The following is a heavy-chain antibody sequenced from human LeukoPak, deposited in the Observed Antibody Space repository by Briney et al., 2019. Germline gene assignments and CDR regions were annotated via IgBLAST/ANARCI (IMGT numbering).Heavy chain of an antibody. CDR3: TPPPYYCYSGMDV. Sequence: GSLRLSCAASGFTFSKTWMNWVRQAPGKGLEWVGRIKSKTDGETTDYAAPVRGRFTISRDDSKNTVWLQMNSLKTEDSAVYYCTPPPYYCYSGMDVWGQGTTVTVSS. J-gene: IGHJ6*02. CDR1: GFTFSKTW. CDR2: IKSKTDGETT. V-gene: IGHV3-15*07.